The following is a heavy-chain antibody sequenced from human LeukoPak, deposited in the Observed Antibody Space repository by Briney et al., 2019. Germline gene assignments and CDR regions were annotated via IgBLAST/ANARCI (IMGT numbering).Heavy chain of an antibody. CDR1: GFTFSDYY. J-gene: IGHJ3*01. CDR3: AREEGDGFDV. Sequence: GGSLRLSCAASGFTFSDYYMSWIRQPPGKGLEWVSYISGSTTYTNYADSVRGRFTISRDNAKNSLYLQMNSLRAEDTALYYCAREEGDGFDVWGQGTMVTVSS. V-gene: IGHV3-11*05. CDR2: ISGSTTYT.